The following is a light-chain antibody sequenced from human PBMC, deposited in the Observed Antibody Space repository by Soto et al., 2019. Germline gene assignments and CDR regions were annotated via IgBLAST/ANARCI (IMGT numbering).Light chain of an antibody. J-gene: IGKJ2*01. CDR3: MQALQTPYT. Sequence: DIVMTQSPLSLPVTPGEPASISCRSSQSLLHSNGYNYLDWYLQKPGQSPQLLVYLGSYRASGVPDRFSGGGSGTDFTLKISRVEAEDVGVYYCMQALQTPYTFGQGTKLEIK. CDR2: LGS. V-gene: IGKV2-28*01. CDR1: QSLLHSNGYNY.